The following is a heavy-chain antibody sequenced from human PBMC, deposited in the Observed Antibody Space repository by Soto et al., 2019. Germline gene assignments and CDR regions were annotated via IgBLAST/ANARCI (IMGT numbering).Heavy chain of an antibody. CDR2: IYYSGST. Sequence: PSETLSLTCTVSGGSISSSSYYWGWIRQPPGKGLEWIGSIYYSGSTYYNPSLKSRVTISVDTSKNQFSLKLSSVTAADTAVYYCARLPTFKYYDILTGYNTEEKFDYWGQGTLVTVSS. D-gene: IGHD3-9*01. CDR1: GGSISSSSYY. J-gene: IGHJ4*02. CDR3: ARLPTFKYYDILTGYNTEEKFDY. V-gene: IGHV4-39*01.